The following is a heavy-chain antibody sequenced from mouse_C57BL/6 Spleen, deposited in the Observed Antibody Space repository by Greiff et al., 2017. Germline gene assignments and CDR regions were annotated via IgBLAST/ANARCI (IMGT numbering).Heavy chain of an antibody. J-gene: IGHJ3*01. CDR1: GYTFTSYW. CDR3: AGEASSWFAY. D-gene: IGHD6-1*01. V-gene: IGHV1-7*01. CDR2: INPSSGYT. Sequence: QVHVKQSGAELAKPGASVKLSCKASGYTFTSYWMHWVKQRPGQGLEWIGYINPSSGYTKYNQKFKDKATLTADKSSSTAYMQLSSLTYEDSAVYYCAGEASSWFAYWGQGTLVTVSA.